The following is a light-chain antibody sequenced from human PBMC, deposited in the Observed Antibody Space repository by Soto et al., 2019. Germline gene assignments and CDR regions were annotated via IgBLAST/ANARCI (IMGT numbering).Light chain of an antibody. Sequence: DIQMTQSPSSLSASVVDRVTITCRASQDMSNYLAWYQQRPGKVPKLLIYAASTLQSVVPSRFSGSGSGTAFTLTISSLLPEDVATYYCQILDSAAFTFGPGTKVDIK. V-gene: IGKV1-27*01. CDR1: QDMSNY. J-gene: IGKJ3*01. CDR2: AAS. CDR3: QILDSAAFT.